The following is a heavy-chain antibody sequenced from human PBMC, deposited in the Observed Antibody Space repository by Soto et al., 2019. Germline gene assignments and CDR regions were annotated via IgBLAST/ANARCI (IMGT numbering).Heavy chain of an antibody. CDR1: GGSFSGYY. V-gene: IGHV4-34*01. Sequence: KTSETLSLTCAVYGGSFSGYYWSWLRQPPGKGLEWIGEINHSGSPNYNPSLKSRVTISVDTSKNQFSLKMTSVTAADTAVHYCATANWSHHYFDPWGQGTLVTVSS. D-gene: IGHD1-1*01. J-gene: IGHJ5*02. CDR2: INHSGSP. CDR3: ATANWSHHYFDP.